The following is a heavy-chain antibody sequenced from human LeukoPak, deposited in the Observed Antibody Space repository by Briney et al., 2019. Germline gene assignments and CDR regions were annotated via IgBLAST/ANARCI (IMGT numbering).Heavy chain of an antibody. V-gene: IGHV3-74*01. Sequence: GGSLRLSCAASGFTFSSYWMHWVRQAAGKGLVWVSRINSDGSSTSYADSVKGRFTTSRDNDKNTLYLQMNSLRAEDTAVYYCARPAEYCSSTSCYSGDFDYWGQGTLVTVSS. J-gene: IGHJ4*02. D-gene: IGHD2-2*01. CDR2: INSDGSST. CDR1: GFTFSSYW. CDR3: ARPAEYCSSTSCYSGDFDY.